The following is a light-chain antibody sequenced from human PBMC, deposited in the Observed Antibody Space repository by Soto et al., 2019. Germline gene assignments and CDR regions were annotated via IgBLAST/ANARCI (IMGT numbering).Light chain of an antibody. V-gene: IGLV1-40*01. CDR1: SSNIGSGYG. CDR3: QSYDTTLSVYV. CDR2: GGN. J-gene: IGLJ1*01. Sequence: QSVLTQPPSVSGAPGLRVTISCTGSSSNIGSGYGVRWYQQLPGAGPKLLIFGGNNRPSGVPDRFSGSRSGTSASLAITGLQAEDDADYYCQSYDTTLSVYVFGTGTKLTVL.